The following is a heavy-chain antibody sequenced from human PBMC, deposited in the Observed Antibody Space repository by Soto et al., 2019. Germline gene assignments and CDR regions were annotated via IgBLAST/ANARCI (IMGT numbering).Heavy chain of an antibody. J-gene: IGHJ4*02. Sequence: SETLSLTCTVSGGSISGYYWSWIRQSPGKGLEWIGHIYYSGTTKYNPSLKSRVTMSLDTSKNNFSLKLTSVTAADTAVYYCARTIYNYGRHFDYWGQGTLVTVSS. CDR3: ARTIYNYGRHFDY. CDR2: IYYSGTT. CDR1: GGSISGYY. D-gene: IGHD5-18*01. V-gene: IGHV4-59*01.